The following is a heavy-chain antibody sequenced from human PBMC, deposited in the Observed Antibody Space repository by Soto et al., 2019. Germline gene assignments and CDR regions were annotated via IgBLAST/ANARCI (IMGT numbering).Heavy chain of an antibody. Sequence: EVQLVESGGGLVQPGGSLRLSCAASGFTFSSYSMNWVRQAPGKGLEWVSYISSSSSTIYYADSVKGRFTISRDKAKNSLYLQMNSLRAEDTAVYYCARDLNSGLFDYWGQGTLVTVSS. CDR3: ARDLNSGLFDY. V-gene: IGHV3-48*01. D-gene: IGHD2-15*01. CDR2: ISSSSSTI. CDR1: GFTFSSYS. J-gene: IGHJ4*02.